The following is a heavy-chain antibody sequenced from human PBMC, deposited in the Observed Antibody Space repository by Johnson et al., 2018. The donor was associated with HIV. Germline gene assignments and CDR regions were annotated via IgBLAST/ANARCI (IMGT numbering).Heavy chain of an antibody. CDR1: GFNFSSYA. D-gene: IGHD3-22*01. CDR3: ASPEGYYDSPDALDI. J-gene: IGHJ3*02. V-gene: IGHV3-23*04. Sequence: VQLVESWGGLVQPGGSLRLSCAASGFNFSSYAMSWVRQAPGKGLEWVSAISGSGGSTYYADSVKGRFTISRDNSKNTLYLQMNSLRAEDTAVYYCASPEGYYDSPDALDIWGQGTKVTVSS. CDR2: ISGSGGST.